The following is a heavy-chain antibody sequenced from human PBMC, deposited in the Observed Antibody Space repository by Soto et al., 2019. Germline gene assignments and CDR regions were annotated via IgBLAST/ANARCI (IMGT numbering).Heavy chain of an antibody. Sequence: QVQLVQSGAEVKKPGSSVKVSCKASGGTFSSYAISWVRQAPGQGLEWMGGIIPIFGTANYAQKFQGRVTITADKSTSTAYMELSSLRTEDTAVYYCARVGDSGSYLDYFDYWGQGTLVTVSS. D-gene: IGHD1-26*01. CDR3: ARVGDSGSYLDYFDY. J-gene: IGHJ4*02. CDR1: GGTFSSYA. CDR2: IIPIFGTA. V-gene: IGHV1-69*06.